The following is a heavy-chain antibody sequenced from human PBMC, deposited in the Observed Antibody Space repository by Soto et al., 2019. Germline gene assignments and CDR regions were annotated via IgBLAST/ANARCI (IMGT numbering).Heavy chain of an antibody. J-gene: IGHJ6*02. CDR2: VRDKLNSYAT. CDR1: GFTFSGST. Sequence: EVQLVESGGGLVQPGGSLKLSCAASGFTFSGSTMHWVRQASGKGLEWVGRVRDKLNSYATAYTASVKGRVTISRDDSKNPAYLQMNSLNTDDAAVYYCTRHGSGGAYCGMDVWGQGTTVTVSS. D-gene: IGHD3-16*01. CDR3: TRHGSGGAYCGMDV. V-gene: IGHV3-73*01.